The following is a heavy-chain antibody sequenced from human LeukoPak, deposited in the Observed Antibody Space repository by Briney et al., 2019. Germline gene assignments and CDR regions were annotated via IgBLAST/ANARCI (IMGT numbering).Heavy chain of an antibody. Sequence: GGSLRLSCEASGFSFSNCWMSWVRQAPGKGLEWVASIKQGGFEKYYADSVKGRFTISRDNSKNTLYLQMNSLRAEDTAVYYCAKDQHGDYSFDYWGQGTLVTVSS. D-gene: IGHD4-17*01. CDR1: GFSFSNCW. J-gene: IGHJ4*02. V-gene: IGHV3-7*01. CDR2: IKQGGFEK. CDR3: AKDQHGDYSFDY.